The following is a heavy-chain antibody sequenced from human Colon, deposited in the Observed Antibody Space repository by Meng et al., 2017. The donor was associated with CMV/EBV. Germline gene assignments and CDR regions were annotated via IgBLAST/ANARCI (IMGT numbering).Heavy chain of an antibody. CDR3: GRRHGSGSLDP. V-gene: IGHV1-24*01. CDR2: FDPEDGET. D-gene: IGHD3-10*01. J-gene: IGHJ5*02. Sequence: ASVKVSCKVSGYTLTELSMHWVRQAPGKGLEWMGGFDPEDGETIYAQKFQGRVTMTEDTSTDTAYMELSSLTSDDTAIYYCGRRHGSGSLDPWGQGTLVTVSS. CDR1: GYTLTELS.